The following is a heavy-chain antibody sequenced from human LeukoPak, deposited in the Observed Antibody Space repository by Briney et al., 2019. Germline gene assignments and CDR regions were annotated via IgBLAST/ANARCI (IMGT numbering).Heavy chain of an antibody. CDR2: ISGSGVST. CDR1: GFTFSSYG. Sequence: PGGSLRLSCAASGFTFSSYGMSWVRQAPGKGLEWVSAISGSGVSTYYADSVKGRFTISRDNSKNTLYLQMNSLRAEDTAVYYCAKDYVPSSGYYEGVDPYFDYWGQGTLVTVSS. J-gene: IGHJ4*02. CDR3: AKDYVPSSGYYEGVDPYFDY. V-gene: IGHV3-23*01. D-gene: IGHD3-22*01.